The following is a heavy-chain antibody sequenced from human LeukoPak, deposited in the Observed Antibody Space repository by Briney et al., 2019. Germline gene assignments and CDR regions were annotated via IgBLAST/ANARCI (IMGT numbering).Heavy chain of an antibody. CDR2: INPSGGST. J-gene: IGHJ4*02. CDR3: AREGAVGATYYFDY. V-gene: IGHV1-46*01. CDR1: GYTLTELS. Sequence: GASVKVSCKVSGYTLTELSMHWVRQAPGQGLEWMGIINPSGGSTSYAQKFQGRVTMTRDTSTSTVYMELSSLRSEDTAVYYCAREGAVGATYYFDYWGQGTLVTVSS. D-gene: IGHD1-26*01.